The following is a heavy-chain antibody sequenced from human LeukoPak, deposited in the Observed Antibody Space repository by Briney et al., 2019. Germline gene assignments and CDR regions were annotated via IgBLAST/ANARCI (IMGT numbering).Heavy chain of an antibody. CDR1: EYTFTSYA. V-gene: IGHV1-3*01. J-gene: IGHJ4*02. Sequence: GASVKVSCKASEYTFTSYAMHWVRQAPGQRLEWMGWINAGNGNTKYSQKFQGRVTITRDTSASTAYMELSSLRSEDTAVYYCAREGDSSGYYYGYDYWGQGTLVTVSS. CDR3: AREGDSSGYYYGYDY. CDR2: INAGNGNT. D-gene: IGHD3-22*01.